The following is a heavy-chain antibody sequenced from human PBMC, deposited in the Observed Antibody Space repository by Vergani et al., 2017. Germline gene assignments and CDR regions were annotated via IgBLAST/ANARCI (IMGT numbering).Heavy chain of an antibody. CDR2: IDHTGRP. CDR3: ARVNTETNGHLYYYYYMDV. J-gene: IGHJ6*03. D-gene: IGHD4-11*01. Sequence: QVQLQQWGGGLLKPSETLSLTCVVNGGSFTSYHWTWIRQSPGEGLEWVGDIDHTGRPDYNPSLKSRLTMSVDKSRNQFSLTLNSVTVTDTAIYFCARVNTETNGHLYYYYYMDVGGQGTAVTVS. V-gene: IGHV4-34*01. CDR1: GGSFTSYH.